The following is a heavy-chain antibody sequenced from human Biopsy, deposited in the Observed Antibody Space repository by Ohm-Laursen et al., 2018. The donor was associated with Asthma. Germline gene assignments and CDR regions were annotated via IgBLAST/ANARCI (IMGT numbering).Heavy chain of an antibody. Sequence: SSLRLSCAATGFKFDEYTMHWVRQAPGKGLEWVSGISWNSATIGYADSVEGRFTISRDNAKNPVFLHMDSLRPEDTAFYYCAKVRFDWVITESFDYWGQGVLVTVSS. CDR2: ISWNSATI. D-gene: IGHD3-22*01. J-gene: IGHJ4*02. V-gene: IGHV3-9*01. CDR3: AKVRFDWVITESFDY. CDR1: GFKFDEYT.